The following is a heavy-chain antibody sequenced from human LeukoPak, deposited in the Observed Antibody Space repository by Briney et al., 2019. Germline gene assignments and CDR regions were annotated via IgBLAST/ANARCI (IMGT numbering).Heavy chain of an antibody. CDR3: ALSGSSTSFDY. Sequence: ASAKVSCKASGYTFTSYYMHWVRQAPGQGLEWMGIINPSGGSTSYAQKFQGRVTMTRDTSTSTVYMELSSLRSEDTAVYYCALSGSSTSFDYWGQGTLVTVSS. CDR2: INPSGGST. CDR1: GYTFTSYY. J-gene: IGHJ4*02. D-gene: IGHD1-26*01. V-gene: IGHV1-46*01.